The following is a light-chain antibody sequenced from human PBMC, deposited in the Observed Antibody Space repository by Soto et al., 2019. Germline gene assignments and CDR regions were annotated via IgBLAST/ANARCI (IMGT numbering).Light chain of an antibody. Sequence: TQSHSSPSSSVLHSPPIKCRASQSIRNDLGWYQQKPGQAPKLLIYAASNLPTGVPARFAGSGSGTDFTFAISSLQPEDFATYYCQQLRSYPPTFGQGTKVDI. J-gene: IGKJ1*01. CDR3: QQLRSYPPT. CDR2: AAS. V-gene: IGKV1-17*01. CDR1: QSIRND.